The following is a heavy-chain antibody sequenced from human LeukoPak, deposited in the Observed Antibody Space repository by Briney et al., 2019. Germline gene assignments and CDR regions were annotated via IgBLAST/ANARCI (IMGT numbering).Heavy chain of an antibody. CDR3: AKDVYRDYFLDS. CDR1: GFTFNDYS. J-gene: IGHJ4*02. CDR2: INWNSGRI. D-gene: IGHD4-17*01. V-gene: IGHV3-9*01. Sequence: GGSLRLSCTASGFTFNDYSMHWVQQAPGKGLEWVSGINWNSGRIAYADSVKGRFTISRDNAKNSLYLQMNSLRVEDTALYYCAKDVYRDYFLDSWGQGTLVTVSS.